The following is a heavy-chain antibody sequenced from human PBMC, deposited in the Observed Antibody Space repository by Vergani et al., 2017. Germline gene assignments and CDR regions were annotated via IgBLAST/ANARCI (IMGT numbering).Heavy chain of an antibody. J-gene: IGHJ1*01. CDR3: TKAGQYDSDNFHDS. V-gene: IGHV3-30*02. CDR2: IRYDGTKR. Sequence: QVQLVESGGGVVQPGGSLRLSCIASGFTFRIYGMHWVLQAPGKGLEWVAFIRYDGTKRFYGDSVKGRFTSSRDNSQTTVFLQMNSLRADDSAVYYCTKAGQYDSDNFHDSWGQGALVTVAS. D-gene: IGHD3-22*01. CDR1: GFTFRIYG.